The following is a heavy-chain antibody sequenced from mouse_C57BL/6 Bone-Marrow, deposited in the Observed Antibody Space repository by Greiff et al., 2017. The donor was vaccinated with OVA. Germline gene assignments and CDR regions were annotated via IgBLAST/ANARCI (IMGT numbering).Heavy chain of an antibody. J-gene: IGHJ2*01. CDR1: GYAFSSSW. Sequence: QVQLKESGPELVKPGASVKISCKASGYAFSSSWMNWVKQRPGKGLAWIGRIYPGDGDTNYNGKFKGKATLTADKSSSTAYMQLSSLTSEDSAVYFCARREKLLRPYYFDYWGQGTTLTVSS. CDR2: IYPGDGDT. D-gene: IGHD1-1*01. CDR3: ARREKLLRPYYFDY. V-gene: IGHV1-82*01.